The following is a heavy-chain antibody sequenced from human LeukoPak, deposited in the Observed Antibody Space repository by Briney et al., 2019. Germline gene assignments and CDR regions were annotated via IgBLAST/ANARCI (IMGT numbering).Heavy chain of an antibody. Sequence: PGGSLRLSCAASGFTFSSYSMNWVRQAPGKGLEWVSSMSGSGGSTYYADSVKGRFTTSRDNSKNTLYLQMNNLRAEDTALYYCAKNQGQWLVPVDYWGQGTLVTVSS. CDR3: AKNQGQWLVPVDY. V-gene: IGHV3-23*01. CDR2: MSGSGGST. CDR1: GFTFSSYS. D-gene: IGHD6-19*01. J-gene: IGHJ4*02.